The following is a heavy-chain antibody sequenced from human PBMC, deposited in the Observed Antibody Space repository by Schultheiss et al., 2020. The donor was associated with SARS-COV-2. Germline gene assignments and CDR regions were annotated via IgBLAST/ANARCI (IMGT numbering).Heavy chain of an antibody. CDR1: GDSISSGGYF. CDR2: IYHSGST. CDR3: ARDLYKSLAY. D-gene: IGHD1-1*01. V-gene: IGHV4-31*03. Sequence: SQTLSLTCSVSGDSISSGGYFWSWIRQHPGKGLEWIGYIYHSGSTYYNPSLRSRVVISVDTSKNQLSLRLSSVTAADTAVYYCARDLYKSLAYWGQGTLVTVSS. J-gene: IGHJ4*02.